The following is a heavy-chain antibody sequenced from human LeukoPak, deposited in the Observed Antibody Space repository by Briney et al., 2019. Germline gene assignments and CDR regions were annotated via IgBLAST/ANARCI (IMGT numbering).Heavy chain of an antibody. Sequence: PSETLSLTCAVYGGSFSGYYWSWIRQPPGKGLEWIGEINHSGSINYNPSLKSRVTISVDTSKNQFSLKLSSVTAADTAVYYCARGRTTETTFYYYYHGMDVWGQGTTVTVSS. V-gene: IGHV4-34*01. CDR1: GGSFSGYY. CDR2: INHSGSI. CDR3: ARGRTTETTFYYYYHGMDV. J-gene: IGHJ6*02. D-gene: IGHD4-11*01.